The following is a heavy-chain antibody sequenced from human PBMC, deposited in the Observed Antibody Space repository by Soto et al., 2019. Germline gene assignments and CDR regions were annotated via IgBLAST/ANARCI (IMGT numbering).Heavy chain of an antibody. Sequence: GGSLRLSCEASGFAFSNYAMTWVRQAPGKGLEWVSSISSSRSYIYYADSVKGRFTISRDNAKNSLYLQMNSLRAEDTAVYYCARDKYWGQGTLVTVSS. CDR1: GFAFSNYA. CDR2: ISSSRSYI. J-gene: IGHJ4*02. D-gene: IGHD6-6*01. V-gene: IGHV3-21*01. CDR3: ARDKY.